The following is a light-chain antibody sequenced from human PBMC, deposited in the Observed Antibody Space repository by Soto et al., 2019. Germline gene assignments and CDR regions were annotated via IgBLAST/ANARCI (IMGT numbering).Light chain of an antibody. CDR1: SSDVGGYNE. J-gene: IGLJ2*01. CDR2: DVS. Sequence: QSALTQPASVSGSPGQSTTISCTGTSSDVGGYNEVSWYQQRPGKAPKLMIYDVSNRPSGVSNRVSGSKSGNTASLTISGLQAEDEAYYYCSSHAAGSTLIFGGGTQLTVL. V-gene: IGLV2-14*03. CDR3: SSHAAGSTLI.